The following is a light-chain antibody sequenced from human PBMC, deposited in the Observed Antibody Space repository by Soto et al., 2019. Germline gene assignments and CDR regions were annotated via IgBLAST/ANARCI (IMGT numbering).Light chain of an antibody. J-gene: IGKJ5*01. CDR3: QQSYSTLAIP. CDR2: DAS. V-gene: IGKV1-5*01. Sequence: DIQMSQSPSTLSASVADRVTITCRASQSISSWLAWYQQKPGKAPKLLIYDASSLESGVPSRFSGSGSGTDFTLTISSLQPEDFATYYCQQSYSTLAIPFGQGTRLAI. CDR1: QSISSW.